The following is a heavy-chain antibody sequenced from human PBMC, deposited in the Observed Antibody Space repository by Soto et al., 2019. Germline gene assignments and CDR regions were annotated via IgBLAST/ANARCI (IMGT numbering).Heavy chain of an antibody. J-gene: IGHJ3*02. D-gene: IGHD3-16*01. Sequence: SETLSLTCTVSGGSISSSSYYWGWIRQPPGKGLEWIGSIYYSGSTYYNPSLKSRVTISVDTSKNQFSLKLSSVTAADTAVYYCARHGDSLGHLLGAFDIWGQGTMVTVSS. CDR3: ARHGDSLGHLLGAFDI. CDR1: GGSISSSSYY. V-gene: IGHV4-39*01. CDR2: IYYSGST.